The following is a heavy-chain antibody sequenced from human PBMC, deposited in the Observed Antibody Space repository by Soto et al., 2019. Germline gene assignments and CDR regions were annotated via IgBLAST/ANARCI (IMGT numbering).Heavy chain of an antibody. CDR3: ASGSSASAYIDY. J-gene: IGHJ4*02. D-gene: IGHD6-13*01. CDR1: GGSVNSGNYY. CDR2: MYSSGSS. V-gene: IGHV4-61*01. Sequence: QVQLQESGPGLVKPSETLSLTCTVSGGSVNSGNYYWSWIRQPPGKGLEWIGYMYSSGSSDYSPSLKSRVTISVDTSKNQFSLMLSSVTAADTAVYYCASGSSASAYIDYWGQGTLVTVSS.